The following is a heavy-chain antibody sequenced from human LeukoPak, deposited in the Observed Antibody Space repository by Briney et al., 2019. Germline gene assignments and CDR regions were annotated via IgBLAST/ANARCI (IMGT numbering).Heavy chain of an antibody. CDR1: GFTFDDYA. D-gene: IGHD3-3*01. CDR2: ISWNSGSI. CDR3: ARYATIFGTPDY. Sequence: GGSLRLSCAASGFTFDDYAMHWVRQAPGKGLEWVSGISWNSGSIGYADSVKGRFTISRDNAKNSLYLQMNSLRAADTAVYYCARYATIFGTPDYWGQGTLVTVSS. J-gene: IGHJ4*02. V-gene: IGHV3-9*01.